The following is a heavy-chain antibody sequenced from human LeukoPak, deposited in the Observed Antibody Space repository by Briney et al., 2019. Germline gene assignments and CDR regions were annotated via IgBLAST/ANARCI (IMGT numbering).Heavy chain of an antibody. CDR1: GFTFSSYA. D-gene: IGHD4-17*01. CDR2: ISGSGGST. Sequence: GGSLRLSCAASGFTFSSYAMSWVRQAPGKGLEWVSAISGSGGSTYYADSVKGRFTISRDNSKNPLSLQMNSLRAEDTAVYYCAKEGHYGDYVNYFDYWGQGTLVTVSS. V-gene: IGHV3-23*01. J-gene: IGHJ4*02. CDR3: AKEGHYGDYVNYFDY.